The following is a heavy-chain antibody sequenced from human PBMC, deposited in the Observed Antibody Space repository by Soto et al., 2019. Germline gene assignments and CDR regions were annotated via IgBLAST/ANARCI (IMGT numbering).Heavy chain of an antibody. CDR1: GYAFASCA. V-gene: IGHV1-18*01. CDR3: SRDPPPPEY. D-gene: IGHD2-2*01. Sequence: QVQLVQSGAEVKKPGASVKVACKASGYAFASCAISWRRQAPGQGPEWMGWISAYNGNTNYAQKRQGRVTMTTNTSTSTAYWELRSVRSDDTAVYCCSRDPPPPEYWGQGTLVTVSS. CDR2: ISAYNGNT. J-gene: IGHJ4*02.